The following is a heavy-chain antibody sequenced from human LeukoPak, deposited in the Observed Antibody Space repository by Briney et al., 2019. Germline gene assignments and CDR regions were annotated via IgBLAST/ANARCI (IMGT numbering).Heavy chain of an antibody. Sequence: ASVKVSCKVSGYTLTELSMHWVRQAPGKGLEWLGGFDIEDEKRWYERKFRGRVTVTEDTSIDTAYMELSGLTSDDTAVYFCTTEYMTSAWRWGYWGQGTLVVVSS. CDR2: FDIEDEKR. D-gene: IGHD3-16*01. J-gene: IGHJ4*02. CDR3: TTEYMTSAWRWGY. V-gene: IGHV1-24*01. CDR1: GYTLTELS.